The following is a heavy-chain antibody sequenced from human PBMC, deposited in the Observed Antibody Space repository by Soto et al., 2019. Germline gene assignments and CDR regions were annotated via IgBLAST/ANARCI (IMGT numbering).Heavy chain of an antibody. D-gene: IGHD1-1*01. CDR3: ARDQLEGNGFDP. V-gene: IGHV4-30-2*01. J-gene: IGHJ5*02. Sequence: SETLSLTCAVSGGSISSGGYSWNWIRQPPGKGLEWIGYIYHSGSTLYNPSLKSRVTISVDESKNQFSLKLSSVTAADTAVYYCARDQLEGNGFDPWGQGTLVTVSS. CDR1: GGSISSGGYS. CDR2: IYHSGST.